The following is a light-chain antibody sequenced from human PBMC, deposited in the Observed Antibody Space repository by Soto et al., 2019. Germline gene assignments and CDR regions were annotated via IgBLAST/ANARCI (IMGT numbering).Light chain of an antibody. CDR3: QRYNSYSRT. CDR2: DAS. CDR1: QSISSW. J-gene: IGKJ1*01. Sequence: DIQMTQSPSTLSASVGDRVTITCRASQSISSWLAWYQQKPGKAPKLLIYDASRLESGVPSRFSGSGSGTEFTLTIFCAQPDDFAPSYCQRYNSYSRTFGQGTKLEIK. V-gene: IGKV1-5*01.